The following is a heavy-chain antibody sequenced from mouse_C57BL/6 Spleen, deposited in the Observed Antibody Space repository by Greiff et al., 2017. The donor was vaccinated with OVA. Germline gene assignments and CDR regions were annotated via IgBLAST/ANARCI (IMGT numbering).Heavy chain of an antibody. CDR1: GYSFTDYN. CDR2: INPNYGTT. CDR3: ARSIKSTTVVATNYFDY. Sequence: VQLQQSGPELVKPGASVKISCKASGYSFTDYNMNWVKQNNGKSLEWIGVINPNYGTTSYNQKFKGKATLTVDQSSSTAYMQLNSLTSEDSAVYYCARSIKSTTVVATNYFDYWGQGTTLTVSS. J-gene: IGHJ2*01. D-gene: IGHD1-1*01. V-gene: IGHV1-39*01.